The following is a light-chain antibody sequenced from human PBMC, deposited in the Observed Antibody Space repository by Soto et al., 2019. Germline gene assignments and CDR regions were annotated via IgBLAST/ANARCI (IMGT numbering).Light chain of an antibody. V-gene: IGKV3-20*01. CDR2: GAS. J-gene: IGKJ4*01. CDR3: QQYGSSPLT. Sequence: EIVLTQSPGTLSLSPGERATLSCRASQSVSSRSLAWYQQKPGQAPRLLIYGASSRATAIPDRFSGSGSGTDFTLTISRLEPEDFALYYCQQYGSSPLTFGGGTKVEIK. CDR1: QSVSSRS.